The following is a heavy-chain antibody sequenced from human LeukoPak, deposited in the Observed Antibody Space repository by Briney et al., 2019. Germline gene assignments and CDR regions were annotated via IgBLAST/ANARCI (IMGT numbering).Heavy chain of an antibody. CDR1: GFAFSTYS. CDR2: ISSSSSHI. J-gene: IGHJ4*02. Sequence: GGSLRLSCAASGFAFSTYSMNWVRQAPGKGLEWVSSISSSSSHIHSADSVKGRFTISRDNAKNSLYLQMNGLRAEDTAVYYCARDLYDSGAYSSPIDYWGQGTLVTVSS. V-gene: IGHV3-21*01. CDR3: ARDLYDSGAYSSPIDY. D-gene: IGHD3-22*01.